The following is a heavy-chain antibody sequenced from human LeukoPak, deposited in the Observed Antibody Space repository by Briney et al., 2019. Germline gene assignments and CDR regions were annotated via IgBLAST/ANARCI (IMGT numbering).Heavy chain of an antibody. V-gene: IGHV1-69*04. CDR2: IIPIFGIA. CDR3: ARDSPPYCGGDCYPDY. Sequence: ASVKVSCKASGGTFSSYAISWVRQAPGQGLEWMGRIIPIFGIANYAQKFQGRVTITADKSTSTAYMELSSLRSEDTAVYYCARDSPPYCGGDCYPDYWGQGTLVTVSS. D-gene: IGHD2-21*02. CDR1: GGTFSSYA. J-gene: IGHJ4*02.